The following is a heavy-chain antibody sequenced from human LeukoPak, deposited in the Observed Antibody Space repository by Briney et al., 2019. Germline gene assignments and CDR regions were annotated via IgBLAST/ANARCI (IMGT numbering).Heavy chain of an antibody. Sequence: PGRSLRLSCAASGFTFSSYGMHWVRQAPGKGLEWVAVIWYDGSNKYYADSVKGRFTISRDNSKNTLYLQMNSLRAEDTAVYYCAKDSGWRRIQLWLPDYWGQGTLVTVSS. D-gene: IGHD5-18*01. CDR1: GFTFSSYG. CDR2: IWYDGSNK. J-gene: IGHJ4*02. V-gene: IGHV3-33*06. CDR3: AKDSGWRRIQLWLPDY.